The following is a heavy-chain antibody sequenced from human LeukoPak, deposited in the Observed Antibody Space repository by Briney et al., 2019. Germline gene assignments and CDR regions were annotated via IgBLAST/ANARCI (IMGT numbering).Heavy chain of an antibody. CDR3: ARDGASGYLADY. V-gene: IGHV1-2*02. D-gene: IGHD3-3*01. CDR2: INPNSGGT. Sequence: GASVQVSCKATGYTLTGYYMHWVRQARGKGLEGMGWINPNSGGTNYAQKFQVRVTITRDTSISTAYMELGRLGSDDTAVYYCARDGASGYLADYWGQGTLVTVSS. CDR1: GYTLTGYY. J-gene: IGHJ4*02.